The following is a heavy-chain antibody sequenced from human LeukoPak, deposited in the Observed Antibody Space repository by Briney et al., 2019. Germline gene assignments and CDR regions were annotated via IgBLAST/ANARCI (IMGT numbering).Heavy chain of an antibody. CDR3: ARGRMGDIVVVPAAYYYMDV. V-gene: IGHV4-4*07. D-gene: IGHD2-2*01. CDR1: GGSISSYY. CDR2: IYTSGST. Sequence: SETLSLTCTVSGGSISSYYWSWIRQPAGKGLEWIGRIYTSGSTNYNPSLKSRVTMSVDTSKNQFSLKLSSVTAADTAVYYCARGRMGDIVVVPAAYYYMDVWGKGTTVTVSS. J-gene: IGHJ6*03.